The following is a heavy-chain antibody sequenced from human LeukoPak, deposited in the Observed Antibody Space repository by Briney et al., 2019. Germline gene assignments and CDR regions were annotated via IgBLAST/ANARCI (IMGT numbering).Heavy chain of an antibody. CDR2: IIPIFGTA. Sequence: ASVKVSCKASGGTFSSYAISWVRQAAGQGLEWMGGIIPIFGTANYAQKFQGRVTITADGSTSTAYMELSSLRSEDTAVYYCARVGGSYTEAPNYYYYYGMDVWGQGTTVTVSS. CDR1: GGTFSSYA. D-gene: IGHD1-26*01. V-gene: IGHV1-69*13. CDR3: ARVGGSYTEAPNYYYYYGMDV. J-gene: IGHJ6*02.